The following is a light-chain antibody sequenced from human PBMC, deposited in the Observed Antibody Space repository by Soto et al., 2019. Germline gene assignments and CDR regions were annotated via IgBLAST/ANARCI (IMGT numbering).Light chain of an antibody. CDR2: GAS. V-gene: IGKV3-20*01. CDR3: QQYGSSPSS. CDR1: QAFTSNY. J-gene: IGKJ2*01. Sequence: IVLTQSPGTLSLSPGERAILSCRASQAFTSNYLAWYQQRPGQAPRLLIFGASSRATGIPARFSGSGSGTDFTLIISGLEPEDSAVYYCQQYGSSPSSFGQGTKVEIK.